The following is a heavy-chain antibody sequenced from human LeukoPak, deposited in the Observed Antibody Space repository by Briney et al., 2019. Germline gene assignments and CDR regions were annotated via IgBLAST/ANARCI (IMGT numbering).Heavy chain of an antibody. CDR2: IYYSGGP. J-gene: IGHJ3*02. V-gene: IGHV4-59*08. D-gene: IGHD5-24*01. CDR1: RRSPSGFY. CDR3: PRRGLQSCDN. Sequence: PSETLSLTSILARRSPSGFYRRCIRQPPGKGLERIGHIYYSGGPYYHPSLESRVTISMDTSKNQFSLKLASVTAADTAIYYCPRRGLQSCDNWCPGTILTVSS.